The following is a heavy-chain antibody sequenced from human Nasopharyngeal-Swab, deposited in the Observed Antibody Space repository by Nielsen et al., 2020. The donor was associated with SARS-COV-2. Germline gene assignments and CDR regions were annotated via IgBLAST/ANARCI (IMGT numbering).Heavy chain of an antibody. D-gene: IGHD1-26*01. V-gene: IGHV1-3*01. CDR2: TNAGNGNT. Sequence: ASVKVSCNASGYTFTSYAMHWVRQAPGQRLEWMGWTNAGNGNTKYSQKFQGRVTITRDTSASTAYMELSSLRSEDTAVYYCARWRVGGSYSGYYYYYMDVWGKGTTVTVSS. J-gene: IGHJ6*03. CDR3: ARWRVGGSYSGYYYYYMDV. CDR1: GYTFTSYA.